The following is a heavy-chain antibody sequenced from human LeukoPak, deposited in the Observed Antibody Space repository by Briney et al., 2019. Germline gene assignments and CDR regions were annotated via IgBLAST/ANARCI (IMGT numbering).Heavy chain of an antibody. V-gene: IGHV3-15*01. J-gene: IGHJ4*02. D-gene: IGHD1-1*01. CDR3: AAGTGTSDFDY. CDR1: GFTFSNAW. Sequence: PGGSLRLCCAASGFTFSNAWMSWVRQASGKGLEWVGRIKKKTDGETTDYAAPVKGRFTISRDDSKNTLYLEMNSLKSDDTAVYYCAAGTGTSDFDYWGQGTLVTVSS. CDR2: IKKKTDGETT.